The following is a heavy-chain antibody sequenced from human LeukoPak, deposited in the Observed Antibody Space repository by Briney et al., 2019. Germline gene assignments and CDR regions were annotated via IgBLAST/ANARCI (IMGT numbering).Heavy chain of an antibody. V-gene: IGHV1-69*04. Sequence: SVKVSCKASGGTFSSYAISWVRQAPGQGLEWMGRIIPILGIANYAQKFRGRVTITADKSTSTAYMELSSLRSEDTAVYYCARENGDYSAFDIWGEGTMVTVSS. J-gene: IGHJ3*02. CDR1: GGTFSSYA. D-gene: IGHD4-17*01. CDR3: ARENGDYSAFDI. CDR2: IIPILGIA.